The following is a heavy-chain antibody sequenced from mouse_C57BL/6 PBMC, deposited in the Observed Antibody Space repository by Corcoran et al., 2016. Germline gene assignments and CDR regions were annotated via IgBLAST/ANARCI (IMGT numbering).Heavy chain of an antibody. CDR2: IYPRSGNT. D-gene: IGHD2-4*01. V-gene: IGHV1-81*01. CDR1: GYTFTSYG. CDR3: ARKGLDYDHYAMDY. Sequence: QVQLQQSGAELARPGASVKLSCKASGYTFTSYGISWVKQRTGQGLEWIGEIYPRSGNTYYNEKFKGKATLTADKSSSTAYMELRSLTSEDSAVYFCARKGLDYDHYAMDYWGQGTSVTVSS. J-gene: IGHJ4*01.